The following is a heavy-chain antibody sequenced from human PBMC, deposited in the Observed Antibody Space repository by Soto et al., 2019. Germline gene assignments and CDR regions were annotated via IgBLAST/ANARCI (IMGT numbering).Heavy chain of an antibody. J-gene: IGHJ4*02. Sequence: GGSLRLSCAASGFTFSSYAMSWVRQAPGKGLEWVSAISGSGGSTYYADSVKGRFTISRDNSKNTLYLQMNSLRAEDTAVYYCAKVYDSSGYYSTRLYYFDYWGQGTLVTVSS. V-gene: IGHV3-23*01. D-gene: IGHD3-22*01. CDR2: ISGSGGST. CDR3: AKVYDSSGYYSTRLYYFDY. CDR1: GFTFSSYA.